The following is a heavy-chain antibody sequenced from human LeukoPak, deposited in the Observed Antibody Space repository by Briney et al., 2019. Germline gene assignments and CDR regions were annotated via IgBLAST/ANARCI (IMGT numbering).Heavy chain of an antibody. CDR2: IKHDGSEK. V-gene: IGHV3-7*01. Sequence: PGGSLRLSCVASGFTFSRFAMSWVRQAPGKGLEWVASIKHDGSEKYYVDSVRGRFTISRDNTKNLLYLQMSSLRAEDTAVYYCATDRGWRTSGYYLYYFEYWGQGTLVTFSS. CDR1: GFTFSRFA. D-gene: IGHD3-3*01. J-gene: IGHJ4*02. CDR3: ATDRGWRTSGYYLYYFEY.